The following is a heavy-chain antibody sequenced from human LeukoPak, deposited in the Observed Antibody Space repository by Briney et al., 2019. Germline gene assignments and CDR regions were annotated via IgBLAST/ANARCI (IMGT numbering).Heavy chain of an antibody. CDR3: ARAFHTAMVKETFDY. V-gene: IGHV1-2*02. CDR1: GYTFTGYY. J-gene: IGHJ4*02. Sequence: ASVKVSCKASGYTFTGYYMHWVRQAPGQGLEWMGWINPNSGGTNYAQKFQGRVTMTRDTSISTAYMELHRLRSGDTAVYYCARAFHTAMVKETFDYWGKGTLVTVSS. CDR2: INPNSGGT. D-gene: IGHD5-18*01.